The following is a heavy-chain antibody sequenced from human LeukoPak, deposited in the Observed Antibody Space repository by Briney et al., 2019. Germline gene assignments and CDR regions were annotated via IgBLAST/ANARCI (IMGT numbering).Heavy chain of an antibody. CDR2: ISYGGGT. J-gene: IGHJ4*02. V-gene: IGHV4-59*01. CDR1: DDSISSYY. Sequence: PSETLSLTCTVSDDSISSYYWSWIRQPPGKGLEWIGYISYGGGTNYNPSLKSRVTISADTPKNQFSLKLSSVTAADTAMYYCARHSTRYSFGRGFDYWGQGALVTVSS. D-gene: IGHD5-18*01. CDR3: ARHSTRYSFGRGFDY.